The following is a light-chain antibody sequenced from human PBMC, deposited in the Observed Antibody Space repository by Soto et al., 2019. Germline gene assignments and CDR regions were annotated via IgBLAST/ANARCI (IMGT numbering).Light chain of an antibody. V-gene: IGKV4-1*01. CDR2: WAS. CDR3: QQYYSTPKT. CDR1: QSVLYSSNNKNY. Sequence: DIVMTQSPDSLAVSLGERATINCKSSQSVLYSSNNKNYLAWYQQKPGQPPKLLIDWASTRESGVPDRFSGSGSGTDFTLTISSLQAEDVAVYYCQQYYSTPKTFAQGTKLEIK. J-gene: IGKJ2*01.